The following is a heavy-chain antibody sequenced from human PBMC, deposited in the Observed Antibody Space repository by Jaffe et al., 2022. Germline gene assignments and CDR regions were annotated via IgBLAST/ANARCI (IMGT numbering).Heavy chain of an antibody. J-gene: IGHJ4*02. CDR1: GFTFSSYG. CDR2: IRYDGSNK. CDR3: AKVRSTYYYGSGSDY. V-gene: IGHV3-30*02. Sequence: QVQLVESGGGVVQPGGSLRLSCAASGFTFSSYGMHWVRQAPGKGLEWVAFIRYDGSNKYYADSVKGRFTISRDNSKNTLYLQMNSLRAEDTAVYYCAKVRSTYYYGSGSDYWGQGTLVTVSS. D-gene: IGHD3-10*01.